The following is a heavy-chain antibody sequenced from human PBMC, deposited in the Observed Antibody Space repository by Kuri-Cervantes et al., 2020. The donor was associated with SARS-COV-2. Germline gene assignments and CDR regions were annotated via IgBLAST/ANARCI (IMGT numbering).Heavy chain of an antibody. CDR2: IWYDGSNK. J-gene: IGHJ4*02. D-gene: IGHD1-26*01. V-gene: IGHV3-33*01. CDR1: GFTFSSYG. CDR3: TTGKAEGVGAIRGFDY. Sequence: GGSLKTPRAATGFTFSSYGMHWVRPAPGKGLEWVAVIWYDGSNKYCADSVKGRFTISRDNSKNTLYLQINSLKTEDTAVYYCTTGKAEGVGAIRGFDYWGQGTLVTVSS.